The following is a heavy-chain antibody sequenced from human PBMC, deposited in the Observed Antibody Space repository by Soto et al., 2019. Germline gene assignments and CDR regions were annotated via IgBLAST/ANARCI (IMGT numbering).Heavy chain of an antibody. Sequence: QVQLQQWGAGLLKPSETLSLTCAVYGGSFSGYYWSWIRQPPGKGLEWIGEINHSGSTNYNPSLKSRVTISVDTSKNQFSLKLSSVTAADTAVYSCARGTSHDSLYWGQGTLVTVSS. J-gene: IGHJ4*02. CDR2: INHSGST. V-gene: IGHV4-34*01. CDR3: ARGTSHDSLY. CDR1: GGSFSGYY. D-gene: IGHD2-15*01.